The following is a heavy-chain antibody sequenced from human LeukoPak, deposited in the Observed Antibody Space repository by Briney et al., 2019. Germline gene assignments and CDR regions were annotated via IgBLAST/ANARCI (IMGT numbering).Heavy chain of an antibody. CDR3: ARVSESGSYWGGVYYFDY. CDR2: IYSGGST. Sequence: SGGSLRLSCAASGFTVSSNYMSWVRQAPGKVLGWVSVIYSGGSTYYADSVKGRFTISRDNSKNTLYLQMNSLRAEDTAVYYCARVSESGSYWGGVYYFDYWGQGTLVTVSS. D-gene: IGHD1-26*01. J-gene: IGHJ4*02. CDR1: GFTVSSNY. V-gene: IGHV3-53*01.